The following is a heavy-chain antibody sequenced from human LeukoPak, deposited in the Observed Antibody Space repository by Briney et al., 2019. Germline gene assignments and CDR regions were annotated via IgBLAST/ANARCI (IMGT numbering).Heavy chain of an antibody. CDR3: AILSDGAYCGGDCFYLDY. V-gene: IGHV1-69*10. CDR2: IIPILDVT. D-gene: IGHD2-21*02. J-gene: IGHJ4*02. Sequence: SVKVSCKASGYTFTSYDINWVRQAPGQGLEWMGGIIPILDVTNYAQKFQGRVTITADISTGTAYMELNSLRSEDTAVYYCAILSDGAYCGGDCFYLDYWGQGTLVTVSS. CDR1: GYTFTSYD.